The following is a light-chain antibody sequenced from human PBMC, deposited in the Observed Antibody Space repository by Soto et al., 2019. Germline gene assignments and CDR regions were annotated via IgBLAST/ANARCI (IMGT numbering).Light chain of an antibody. Sequence: PGERATLSCRPSQNITTTSLTWYQQRPGQAPRLLIYGASGRATGIPDRFSGSGSGTDFTLTISRLEPEDFAIYFCQLYDDSRMFGQGTKVEI. CDR2: GAS. CDR3: QLYDDSRM. J-gene: IGKJ1*01. CDR1: QNITTTS. V-gene: IGKV3-20*01.